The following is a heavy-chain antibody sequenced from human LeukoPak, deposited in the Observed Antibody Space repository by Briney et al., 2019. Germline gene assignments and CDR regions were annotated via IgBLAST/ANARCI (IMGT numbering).Heavy chain of an antibody. CDR2: IYYSGST. CDR3: ASYPTSYPYGGREHDY. D-gene: IGHD3-16*01. Sequence: SETLSLTCTVSGGSISSSSYYWGWIRQPPGKGLEWIGSIYYSGSTYYNPSLKSRVTISVDTSKNQFSLKLSSVTAADTAVYYCASYPTSYPYGGREHDYWGQGTLVTVSS. J-gene: IGHJ4*02. V-gene: IGHV4-39*07. CDR1: GGSISSSSYY.